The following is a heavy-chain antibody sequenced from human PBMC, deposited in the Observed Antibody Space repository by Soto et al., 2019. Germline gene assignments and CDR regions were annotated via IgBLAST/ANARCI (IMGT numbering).Heavy chain of an antibody. D-gene: IGHD6-13*01. CDR1: GGSISSGGYY. Sequence: PSETLSLTCTVSGGSISSGGYYWSWIRQHPGKGLEWIGYIYYSGSTYYNPSLKSRVTISVDTSKNQFSLKLSSVTAADTAVYYCARSSAYSSSWYWFDPWGQGTLVTVSS. CDR3: ARSSAYSSSWYWFDP. J-gene: IGHJ5*02. CDR2: IYYSGST. V-gene: IGHV4-31*03.